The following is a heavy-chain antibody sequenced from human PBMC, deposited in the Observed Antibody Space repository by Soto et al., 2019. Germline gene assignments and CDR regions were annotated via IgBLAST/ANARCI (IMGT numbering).Heavy chain of an antibody. J-gene: IGHJ4*02. D-gene: IGHD5-18*01. V-gene: IGHV4-30-4*01. CDR3: ATESGSTYGYFDH. CDR1: VSSVTSDEDY. CDR2: ISNSGST. Sequence: PSETLSLTCTVSVSSVTSDEDYWTWIRQSPGKGLEWIGYISNSGSTGYNPSLKTRLSMSVDRSKNQFTLRLTSVTAADTAVYFCATESGSTYGYFDHWGQGTQVTVSS.